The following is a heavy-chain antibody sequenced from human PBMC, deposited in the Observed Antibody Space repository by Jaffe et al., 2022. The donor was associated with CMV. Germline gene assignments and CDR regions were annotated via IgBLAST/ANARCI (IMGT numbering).Heavy chain of an antibody. Sequence: QVQLVESGGGVVQPGRSLRLSCAASGFTFSSYGMHWVRQAPGKGLEWVAVIWYDGSNKYYADSVKGRFTISRDNSKNTLYLQMNSLRAEDTAVYYCARDGVGSDDAFDIWGQGTMVTVSS. CDR2: IWYDGSNK. D-gene: IGHD2-2*03. CDR3: ARDGVGSDDAFDI. CDR1: GFTFSSYG. V-gene: IGHV3-33*01. J-gene: IGHJ3*02.